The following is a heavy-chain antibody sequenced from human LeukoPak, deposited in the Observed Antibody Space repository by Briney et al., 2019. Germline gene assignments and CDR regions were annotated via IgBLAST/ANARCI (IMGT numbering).Heavy chain of an antibody. D-gene: IGHD3-16*01. V-gene: IGHV1-18*01. CDR3: ARGIRSPLFDY. Sequence: ASVKVSCKASGYTFTHYGITWVRQAPGQGLAWMGWINTYNGDTKCAQKLQGRVTMTTDTSTSTAFMELRSLRSDDSAVYYCARGIRSPLFDYWGLGTLVTVSP. CDR1: GYTFTHYG. J-gene: IGHJ4*02. CDR2: INTYNGDT.